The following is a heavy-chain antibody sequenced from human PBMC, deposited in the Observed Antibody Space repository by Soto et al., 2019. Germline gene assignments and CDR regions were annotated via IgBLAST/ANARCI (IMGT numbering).Heavy chain of an antibody. CDR1: GFTLSDYG. V-gene: IGHV3-33*01. D-gene: IGHD3-22*01. J-gene: IGHJ4*02. Sequence: QVQLVESGGGVVQPGRSLRLSCTASGFTLSDYGMHWVRQAPGKGLEWVAVIWHDGGAKYYAESVTGRITISRDNSKNTVHLQIDSLGGEDTALYYCARDHGRDSHIDYWGQGTLVTVSS. CDR2: IWHDGGAK. CDR3: ARDHGRDSHIDY.